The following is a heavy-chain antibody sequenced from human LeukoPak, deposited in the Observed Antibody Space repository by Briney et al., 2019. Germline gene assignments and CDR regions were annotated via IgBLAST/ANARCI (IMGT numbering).Heavy chain of an antibody. CDR2: ISWNSGSI. CDR3: AKSDTAMVTEAVFGY. J-gene: IGHJ4*02. D-gene: IGHD5-18*01. V-gene: IGHV3-9*01. Sequence: PEGSLRLSCAASGFTFDDYAMHWVRQAPGKGLEWVSGISWNSGSIGYADSVKGRFTISRDNAKNSLYLQMNSLRAEDTALYYCAKSDTAMVTEAVFGYWGQGTLVTVSS. CDR1: GFTFDDYA.